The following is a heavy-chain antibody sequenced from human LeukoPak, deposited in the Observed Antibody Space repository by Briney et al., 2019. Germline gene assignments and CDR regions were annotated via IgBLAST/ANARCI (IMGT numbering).Heavy chain of an antibody. CDR1: GGSISSYY. D-gene: IGHD4-17*01. CDR3: ARVGDYGDYSFDY. J-gene: IGHJ4*02. Sequence: PSETLSLTCTVAGGSISSYYWSWIRQPPGKGLEWIGYIYYSGSTNYNPSLKSRVTISVDTSKNQFSLKLSSVTAADTAVYYCARVGDYGDYSFDYWGQGTLVTVSS. V-gene: IGHV4-59*01. CDR2: IYYSGST.